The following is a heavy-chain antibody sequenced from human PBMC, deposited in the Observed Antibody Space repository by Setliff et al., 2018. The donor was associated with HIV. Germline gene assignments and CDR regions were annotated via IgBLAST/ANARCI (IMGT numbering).Heavy chain of an antibody. CDR3: ARDSVSGYYYADY. V-gene: IGHV1-69*13. CDR1: GGTSSSYA. CDR2: IIPIFGTP. Sequence: GASVKVSCKTSGGTSSSYAISWVRQAPGQGLEWMGGIIPIFGTPNYAQKFQGRVTITADESTSTANIELSSLRSEDTAVYYCARDSVSGYYYADYWGQGTLVTVSS. J-gene: IGHJ4*02. D-gene: IGHD3-22*01.